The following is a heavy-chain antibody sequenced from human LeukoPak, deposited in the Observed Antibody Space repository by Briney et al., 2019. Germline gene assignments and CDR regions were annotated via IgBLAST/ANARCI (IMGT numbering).Heavy chain of an antibody. CDR1: GFTFTNYA. CDR3: ARRAGAYSHPYDY. D-gene: IGHD2-15*01. J-gene: IGHJ4*02. Sequence: GGSLRLSCAASGFTFTNYAMHWVRQAPGKGLEWVAVISYDGSNKYYADSVKGRFTISRDNAKNSLYLQMNSLRAEDTAVYYCARRAGAYSHPYDYWGQGTLVTVSS. CDR2: ISYDGSNK. V-gene: IGHV3-30*04.